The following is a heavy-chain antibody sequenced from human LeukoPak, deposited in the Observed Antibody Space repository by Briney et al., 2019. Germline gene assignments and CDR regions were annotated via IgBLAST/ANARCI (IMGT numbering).Heavy chain of an antibody. D-gene: IGHD3-3*01. CDR3: AKDSTSYYDFWSGYLGVHFDY. V-gene: IGHV3-23*01. Sequence: PGGSLRLSCAASGFTFSSYAMSWVSQAPGKGLEWVSAISGSGGSTYYADSVKGRFTISRDNSKNTLYLQINSLRAEDTAVYYCAKDSTSYYDFWSGYLGVHFDYWGQGTLVTVSS. CDR2: ISGSGGST. J-gene: IGHJ4*02. CDR1: GFTFSSYA.